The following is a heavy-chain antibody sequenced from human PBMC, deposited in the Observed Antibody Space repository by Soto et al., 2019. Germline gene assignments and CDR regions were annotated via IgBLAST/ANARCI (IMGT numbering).Heavy chain of an antibody. Sequence: SETLSLTCTVSGGSISSYYWSWIRQPPGKGLEWIGYIYYSGSTNYNHSLKSRVTISVDTSKNQFSLKLSSVTAADTAVYYCASLKLSGSYYFDYWGQGTLVTVSS. CDR3: ASLKLSGSYYFDY. CDR1: GGSISSYY. CDR2: IYYSGST. D-gene: IGHD3-22*01. J-gene: IGHJ4*02. V-gene: IGHV4-59*08.